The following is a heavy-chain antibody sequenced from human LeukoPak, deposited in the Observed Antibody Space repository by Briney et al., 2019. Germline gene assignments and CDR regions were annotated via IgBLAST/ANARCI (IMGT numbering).Heavy chain of an antibody. J-gene: IGHJ6*03. Sequence: ASVKASCKASGGTFSSYAISWVRQAPGQGLEWMGGIIPIFGTANYAQKFQGRVTITADESTSTAYMELSSLRSEDTAVYYCASGGKRFLEWLPNYYYYYYMDVWGKGTTVTVSS. CDR3: ASGGKRFLEWLPNYYYYYYMDV. D-gene: IGHD3-3*01. CDR2: IIPIFGTA. CDR1: GGTFSSYA. V-gene: IGHV1-69*13.